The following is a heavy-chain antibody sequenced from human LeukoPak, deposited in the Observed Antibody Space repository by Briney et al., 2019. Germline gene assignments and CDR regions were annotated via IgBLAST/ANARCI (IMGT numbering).Heavy chain of an antibody. CDR1: GFTFSNTW. Sequence: GGSLRLSCAASGFTFSNTWMSWVRQAPGKGLEWVANINEDGSEQYYVDSVKGRLTISRDNAKNSLYLQMNTLRAEDTAIYHCARAVDAGTVDYWGQGTLVTVCS. CDR3: ARAVDAGTVDY. CDR2: INEDGSEQ. D-gene: IGHD3-9*01. V-gene: IGHV3-7*01. J-gene: IGHJ4*02.